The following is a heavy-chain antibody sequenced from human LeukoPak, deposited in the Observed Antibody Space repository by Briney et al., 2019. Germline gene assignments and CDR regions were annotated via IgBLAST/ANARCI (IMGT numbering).Heavy chain of an antibody. CDR3: AREYSGGWYLGYYYYMDV. CDR2: IKQDGSEK. V-gene: IGHV3-7*01. J-gene: IGHJ6*03. D-gene: IGHD6-19*01. CDR1: GFTFSSYW. Sequence: GGSLRLSCAASGFTFSSYWMSWVRQAPGEGLEWVANIKQDGSEKYYVDSVKGRFTISRDNAKNSLYLQMNSLRAEDTALYYCAREYSGGWYLGYYYYMDVWGKGTTVTVSS.